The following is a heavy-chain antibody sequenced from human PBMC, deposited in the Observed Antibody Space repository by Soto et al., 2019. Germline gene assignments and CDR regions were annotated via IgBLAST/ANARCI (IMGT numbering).Heavy chain of an antibody. D-gene: IGHD5-12*01. J-gene: IGHJ6*02. CDR3: ARDRIEMATIVNYYYYGMDV. CDR1: GFTVSSNY. V-gene: IGHV3-53*01. CDR2: IYSGGST. Sequence: VGSLRLSCAASGFTVSSNYMSWVRQAPGKGLEWVSVIYSGGSTYYADSVKGRFTISRDNSKNTLYLQMNSLRAEDTAVYYCARDRIEMATIVNYYYYGMDVWGQGTTVTVSS.